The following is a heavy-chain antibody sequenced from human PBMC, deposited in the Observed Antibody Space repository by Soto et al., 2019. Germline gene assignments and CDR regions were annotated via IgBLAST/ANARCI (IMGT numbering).Heavy chain of an antibody. CDR3: AKDLGITIFGVVIKIPEL. CDR2: ISYDGSNK. Sequence: QVQLVESGGGVVQPGRSLRLSCAASGFTFSSYGMHWVRQAPGKGLEWVAVISYDGSNKSYADSVKGRFTISRDNSKNTLYLQMNSLRAEDTAVYYCAKDLGITIFGVVIKIPELWGQGTLVTVSS. J-gene: IGHJ1*01. CDR1: GFTFSSYG. D-gene: IGHD3-3*01. V-gene: IGHV3-30*18.